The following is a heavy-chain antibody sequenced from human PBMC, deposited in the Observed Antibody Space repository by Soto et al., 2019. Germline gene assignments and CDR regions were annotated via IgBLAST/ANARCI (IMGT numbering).Heavy chain of an antibody. D-gene: IGHD3-10*01. Sequence: QVQLQESGPGLVKPSETLSLTCTVSSDSSSSYKWSWIRQTPGKGLEWIGYIDNNAGISYNPSLRSRITITLSIDTSTKQVALRRSSATAADTAVYYGGRQGFGPLHGLVDVWGQGTTVTVSS. CDR3: GRQGFGPLHGLVDV. CDR1: SDSSSSYK. J-gene: IGHJ6*02. V-gene: IGHV4-59*08. CDR2: IDNNAGI.